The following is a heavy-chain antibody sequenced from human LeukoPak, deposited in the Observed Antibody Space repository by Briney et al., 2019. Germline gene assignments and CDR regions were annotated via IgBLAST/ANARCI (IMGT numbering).Heavy chain of an antibody. V-gene: IGHV1-69*05. CDR1: GGTFSSYA. CDR2: IIPIFGTA. D-gene: IGHD6-19*01. Sequence: SVKVSCKASGGTFSSYAISGVGQAPGQGLEWMGGIIPIFGTANYAQKFKGGVTITTDESTNTAYIELSSLRSEDTAVYYCARKGYSSGWYGFDYWGQGTLVTVSS. J-gene: IGHJ4*02. CDR3: ARKGYSSGWYGFDY.